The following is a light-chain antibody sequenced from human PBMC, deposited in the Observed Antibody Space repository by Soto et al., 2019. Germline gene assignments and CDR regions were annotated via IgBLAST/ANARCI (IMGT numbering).Light chain of an antibody. CDR3: CSYAGSVV. CDR1: SSDVGGYNY. CDR2: EGS. J-gene: IGLJ2*01. V-gene: IGLV2-11*01. Sequence: QSVLTQPRSVSGSPGQSVTISCTGTSSDVGGYNYVSWYQQHPGKAPKLMIYEGSKRPSGVSNRFSGSKSGNTASLTISGLQAEDEADYYCCSYAGSVVFGGGTKLTVL.